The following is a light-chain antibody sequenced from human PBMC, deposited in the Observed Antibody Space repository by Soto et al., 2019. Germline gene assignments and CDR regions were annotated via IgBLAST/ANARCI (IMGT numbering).Light chain of an antibody. CDR2: YNN. J-gene: IGLJ2*01. CDR1: NSNIASNT. Sequence: QSVLTQPPSASETPGQTVSISCSGSNSNIASNTVNWYQHLPGTAPKLLIYYNNQRPSGVPDRFSGSKSGTSASLAISGLQSEDEADYYCQSYDSSLSGSVFGGGTKVTVL. V-gene: IGLV1-44*01. CDR3: QSYDSSLSGSV.